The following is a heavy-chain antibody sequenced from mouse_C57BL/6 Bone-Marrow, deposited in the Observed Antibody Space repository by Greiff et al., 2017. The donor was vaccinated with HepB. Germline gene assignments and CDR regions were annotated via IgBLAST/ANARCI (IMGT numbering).Heavy chain of an antibody. D-gene: IGHD2-3*01. CDR2: IRSKSNNYAT. Sequence: EVQLQESGGGLVQPKGSLKLSCAASGFSFNTYAMNWVRQAPGKGLEWVARIRSKSNNYATYYADSVKDRFPISRDDSESMLYLQMNNLKTEDTAMYYCVRIYDGRSYYAMDYWGQGTSVTVSS. CDR1: GFSFNTYA. V-gene: IGHV10-1*01. J-gene: IGHJ4*01. CDR3: VRIYDGRSYYAMDY.